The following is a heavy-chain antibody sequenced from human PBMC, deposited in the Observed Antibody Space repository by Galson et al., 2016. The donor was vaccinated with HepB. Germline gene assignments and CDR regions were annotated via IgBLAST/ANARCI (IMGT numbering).Heavy chain of an antibody. CDR3: ARLRSFYYYMDF. Sequence: SLRLSCAASGFSFDTYSLTWVRQAPGKGLEWVSAILDSGGATYYTDSVKGRFTISRDNSKNMLYLQMNSLRAGDAAIYYCARLRSFYYYMDFWGKGTTVAVSS. CDR1: GFSFDTYS. J-gene: IGHJ6*03. CDR2: ILDSGGAT. V-gene: IGHV3-23*01.